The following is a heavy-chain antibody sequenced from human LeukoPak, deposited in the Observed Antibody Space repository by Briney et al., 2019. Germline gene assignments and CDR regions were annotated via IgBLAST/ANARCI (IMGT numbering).Heavy chain of an antibody. D-gene: IGHD3-16*01. CDR2: IKLDGTEK. CDR1: GFTFSSYW. CDR3: ASDRFYFGV. J-gene: IGHJ4*02. Sequence: GGTLRLSCAASGFTFSSYWMHWVRPAPGKGLEWVANIKLDGTEKYYVDSVKGRFTISRDNAQNSLYLQRNSLRAEDTAVYYCASDRFYFGVWGQGTLVTVSS. V-gene: IGHV3-7*05.